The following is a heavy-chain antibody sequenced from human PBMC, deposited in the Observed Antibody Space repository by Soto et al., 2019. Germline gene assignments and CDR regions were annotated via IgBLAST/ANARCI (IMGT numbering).Heavy chain of an antibody. CDR1: GFSINSNNW. J-gene: IGHJ4*02. V-gene: IGHV4-28*01. Sequence: PSETLSLTXVVSGFSINSNNWWVWIRQPPGKGLEWIGDIYYTGSTFYSPSLKNRVTMSVDSAKGQFSLKLSSVTAVDTAVYYCARKQRKPAPFWNWGQGALVTVSS. CDR3: ARKQRKPAPFWN. CDR2: IYYTGST. D-gene: IGHD3-3*01.